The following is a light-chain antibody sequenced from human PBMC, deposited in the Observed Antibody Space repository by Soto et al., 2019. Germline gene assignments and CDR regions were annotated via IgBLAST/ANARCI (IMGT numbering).Light chain of an antibody. CDR1: QSVSSNY. CDR2: DAS. V-gene: IGKV3-11*01. CDR3: LQRSDWPRT. Sequence: EIVLTQSPGTLSLSPGERATLSCRASQSVSSNYLAWYLQKPGQAPRLLIYDASNRATGIPARFSGSGSGTDFTLTISSLEPEDFAVYYCLQRSDWPRTFGQGTKVDIK. J-gene: IGKJ1*01.